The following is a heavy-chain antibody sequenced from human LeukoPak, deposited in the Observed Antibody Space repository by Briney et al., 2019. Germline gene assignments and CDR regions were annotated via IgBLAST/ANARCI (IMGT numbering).Heavy chain of an antibody. CDR1: GGSISSYY. CDR2: IYYSGST. CDR3: NVRGVIIQTPYYYYMDV. D-gene: IGHD3-10*02. Sequence: SETLSLTCTVSGGSISSYYWSWIRQPPGKGLEWIGSIYYSGSTYYNPSLKSRVTISVDTSKNQFSLKLSSVTAADTAVYYCNVRGVIIQTPYYYYMDVWGKGTTVTVSS. V-gene: IGHV4-39*07. J-gene: IGHJ6*03.